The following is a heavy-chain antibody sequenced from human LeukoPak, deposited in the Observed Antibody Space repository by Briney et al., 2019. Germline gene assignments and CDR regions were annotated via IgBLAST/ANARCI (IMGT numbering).Heavy chain of an antibody. V-gene: IGHV1-8*03. CDR3: ARGDFWSGYSNYYYMDV. J-gene: IGHJ6*03. D-gene: IGHD3-3*01. Sequence: ASVKVSCKASGYTFPNYDINWVRQATGQGLEWMGWMNPHTGHTGYAQKFQGRVTFTRNTSISTAFMDLGSLMSEETAVYYCARGDFWSGYSNYYYMDVWGKGTTVTVSS. CDR2: MNPHTGHT. CDR1: GYTFPNYD.